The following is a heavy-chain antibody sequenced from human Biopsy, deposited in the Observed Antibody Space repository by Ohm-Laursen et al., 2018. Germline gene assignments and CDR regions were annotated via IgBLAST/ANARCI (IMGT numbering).Heavy chain of an antibody. D-gene: IGHD3/OR15-3a*01. CDR2: IYYSGST. Sequence: SETLSLTCSVSGVYISDYYWSWIRQPPGRGLEWVGSIYYSGSTNYNPSLKSRVTISADTSKSQLSLHLTSVTAADTAVYYCASRGLVMASDYYFDDGGQGTLVTVSS. J-gene: IGHJ4*02. V-gene: IGHV4-59*08. CDR3: ASRGLVMASDYYFDD. CDR1: GVYISDYY.